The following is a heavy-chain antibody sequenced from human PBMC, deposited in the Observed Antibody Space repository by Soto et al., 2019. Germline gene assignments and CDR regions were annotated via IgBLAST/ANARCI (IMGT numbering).Heavy chain of an antibody. CDR3: ARRVFRDVSGAMDI. V-gene: IGHV4-4*02. CDR2: IFHSGST. Sequence: QVQLQESGPGLVKPSGTLSLSCTVSGGSISTDHWWTWFRQSPGEGLEWIGAIFHSGSTAYTPSLKSRATISVDRSNNLVSLNLNSVTAAATAIYSVARRVFRDVSGAMDIWGRGTTVTVSS. D-gene: IGHD3-10*02. CDR1: GGSISTDHW. J-gene: IGHJ6*02.